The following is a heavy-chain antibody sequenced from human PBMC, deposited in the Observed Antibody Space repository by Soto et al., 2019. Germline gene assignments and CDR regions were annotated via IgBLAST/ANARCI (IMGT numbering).Heavy chain of an antibody. V-gene: IGHV1-8*01. D-gene: IGHD5-18*01. CDR2: MNPNSGNT. CDR1: GYTFTSYD. J-gene: IGHJ5*02. CDR3: ARGMDTAMGQWEVWFDP. Sequence: ASVKVSCKASGYTFTSYDINWVRQATGQGLEWMGWMNPNSGNTGYAQKFQGRVTMTRNTSISTAYMELSSLRSEDTAVYYCARGMDTAMGQWEVWFDPWGQGTLVTVSS.